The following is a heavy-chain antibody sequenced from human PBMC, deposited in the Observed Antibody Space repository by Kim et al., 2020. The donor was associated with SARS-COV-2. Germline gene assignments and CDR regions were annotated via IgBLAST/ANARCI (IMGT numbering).Heavy chain of an antibody. D-gene: IGHD1-26*01. CDR1: GFTFSTYA. J-gene: IGHJ4*02. CDR3: VRLSGSYRFDY. V-gene: IGHV3-64D*06. CDR2: ISTYGDTT. Sequence: GGSLRLSCSASGFTFSTYALHWVRQAPGKGLEYVSAISTYGDTTYYADSVKGRFTISRDNSKNTLYLQMSSLRAEDTAVYYCVRLSGSYRFDYWGQGTLV.